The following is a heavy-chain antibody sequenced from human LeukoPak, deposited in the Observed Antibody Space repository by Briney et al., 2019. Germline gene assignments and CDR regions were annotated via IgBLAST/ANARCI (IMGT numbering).Heavy chain of an antibody. D-gene: IGHD2-2*01. Sequence: GGSLRLSCAASGFTFSDYYMSWIRQAPGKGLEWVSYISSSGSTIYYADSVKGRFTISRDNSKNTLDLQMNSLRAEDTAVYYCAKDRSSTSSYAFEMWGQGTMVTVSS. CDR1: GFTFSDYY. V-gene: IGHV3-11*04. CDR3: AKDRSSTSSYAFEM. J-gene: IGHJ3*02. CDR2: ISSSGSTI.